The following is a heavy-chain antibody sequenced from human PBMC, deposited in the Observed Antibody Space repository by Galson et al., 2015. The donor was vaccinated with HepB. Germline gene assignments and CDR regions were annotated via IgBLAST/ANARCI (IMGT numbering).Heavy chain of an antibody. Sequence: SLRLSCAASGFTFNSYAMHWVRQAPGKGLEWVAVISYDGSNKYYADSVKGRFTISRDNSKNTLYLQMNSLRAEDTAVYYCAREGFAGYSSGSVGFDPWGQGTLVTVSS. CDR1: GFTFNSYA. CDR3: AREGFAGYSSGSVGFDP. V-gene: IGHV3-30*04. D-gene: IGHD6-19*01. CDR2: ISYDGSNK. J-gene: IGHJ5*02.